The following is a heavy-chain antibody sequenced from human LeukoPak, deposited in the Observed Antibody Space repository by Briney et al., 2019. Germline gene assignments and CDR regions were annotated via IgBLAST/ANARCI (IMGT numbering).Heavy chain of an antibody. D-gene: IGHD3-22*01. CDR3: AAGGYDSSGYYDY. J-gene: IGHJ4*02. V-gene: IGHV1-58*01. CDR1: GFTFTSSA. CDR2: IVVGSGNT. Sequence: GTSVKVSCKASGFTFTSSAVQWVRQARGQRLEWIGWIVVGSGNTNYAQKFQERVTITRDMSTSTAYMELSSLRSEGTAVYYCAAGGYDSSGYYDYWGQGTLVTVSS.